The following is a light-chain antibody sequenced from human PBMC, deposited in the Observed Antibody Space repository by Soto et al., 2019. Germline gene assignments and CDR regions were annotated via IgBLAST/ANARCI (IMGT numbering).Light chain of an antibody. CDR2: EDN. Sequence: NFMLTQPHSVSESPGKTVTITCTGSSGSIASNYVQWYQQRPGSAPTTVIYEDNQRPSGVPDRFSGSIDSSSNSASLTISGTKTEDDADYYCQSYDSSNVVFGGGTKLTVL. J-gene: IGLJ2*01. CDR1: SGSIASNY. CDR3: QSYDSSNVV. V-gene: IGLV6-57*02.